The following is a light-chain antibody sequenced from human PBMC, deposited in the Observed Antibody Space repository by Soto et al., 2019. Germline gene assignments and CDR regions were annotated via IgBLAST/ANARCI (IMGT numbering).Light chain of an antibody. V-gene: IGKV1-6*01. Sequence: AIHLTQSPSFLSASVGDRVTMTCRASQGIRNDVGWYQQKPGKAPKLLIYSASTLQSGVPSRFSGSGSGSDFTLTISSLQPDDSATYYCLQDYNYPRTFGQGTKVEIK. J-gene: IGKJ1*01. CDR2: SAS. CDR1: QGIRND. CDR3: LQDYNYPRT.